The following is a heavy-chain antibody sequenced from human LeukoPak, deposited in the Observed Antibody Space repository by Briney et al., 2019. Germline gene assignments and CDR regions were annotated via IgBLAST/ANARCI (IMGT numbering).Heavy chain of an antibody. V-gene: IGHV3-9*01. CDR2: ISWNSGSI. Sequence: GGSLRLSCAASGFTFDDYAMHWVRQAPGKGLEWVSGISWNSGSIGYADSVKGRFTISRDNAKNSLYLQMNSLRAEDTALYYCAKDAVYSSSWYDYWGQETLVTVSS. D-gene: IGHD6-13*01. J-gene: IGHJ4*02. CDR1: GFTFDDYA. CDR3: AKDAVYSSSWYDY.